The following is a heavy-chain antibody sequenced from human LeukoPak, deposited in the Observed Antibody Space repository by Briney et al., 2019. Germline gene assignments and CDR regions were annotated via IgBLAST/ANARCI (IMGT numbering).Heavy chain of an antibody. Sequence: ASVKVSCKASGGTFSSYAISWVRQAPGQGLEWMGGIIPIFGTANYAQKFQGRVTITADKSTSTAYMELSSLRSDDTAVYYCLLVGAPKTDRGYFDYWGQGTLVTVSS. D-gene: IGHD1-26*01. J-gene: IGHJ4*02. CDR2: IIPIFGTA. CDR3: LLVGAPKTDRGYFDY. CDR1: GGTFSSYA. V-gene: IGHV1-69*06.